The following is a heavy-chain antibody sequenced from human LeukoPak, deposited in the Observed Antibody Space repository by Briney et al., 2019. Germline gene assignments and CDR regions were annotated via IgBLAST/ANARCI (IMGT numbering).Heavy chain of an antibody. CDR3: ARVSQLLSEEY. CDR1: GFTFSSYN. D-gene: IGHD2-2*01. J-gene: IGHJ4*02. V-gene: IGHV3-7*01. Sequence: SGGSLRLSCAASGFTFSSYNVNWVRQAPGKGLEWVANIKQDGSEKYYVDSVKGRFTISRDNAKNSLYLQMNSLRAEDTAVYYCARVSQLLSEEYWGQGTLVTVSS. CDR2: IKQDGSEK.